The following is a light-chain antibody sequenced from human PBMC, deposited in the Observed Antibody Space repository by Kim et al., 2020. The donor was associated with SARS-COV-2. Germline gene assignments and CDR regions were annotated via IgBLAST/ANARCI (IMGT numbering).Light chain of an antibody. V-gene: IGKV1-5*01. CDR2: EAS. Sequence: VGDRVPITCRASQQITRWLAWHQQKPGRAPTRLLSEASTLQGGVPSRFSGSGSGTEFTLTITSLQPDDFATYYCQQYNLYPLAFGGGTKVDIK. CDR1: QQITRW. J-gene: IGKJ4*01. CDR3: QQYNLYPLA.